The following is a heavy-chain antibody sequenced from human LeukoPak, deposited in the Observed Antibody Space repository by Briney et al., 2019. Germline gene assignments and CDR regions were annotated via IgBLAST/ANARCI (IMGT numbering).Heavy chain of an antibody. CDR3: ASSIVGATIPFDY. CDR1: GFTFSSYW. CDR2: IYYSGST. J-gene: IGHJ4*02. V-gene: IGHV4-39*01. Sequence: PGGSLRLSCAASGFTFSSYWMHWIRQPPGKGLEWIGSIYYSGSTYYNPSLKSRVTISVDTSKNQFSLKLSSVTAADTAVYYCASSIVGATIPFDYWGQGTLVTVSS. D-gene: IGHD1-26*01.